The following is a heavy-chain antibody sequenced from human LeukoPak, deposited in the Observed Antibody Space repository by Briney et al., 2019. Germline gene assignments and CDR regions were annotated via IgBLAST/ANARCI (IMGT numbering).Heavy chain of an antibody. D-gene: IGHD4/OR15-4a*01. J-gene: IGHJ4*02. CDR3: AKGGEFYGGLFDS. CDR1: GFSVSSFG. Sequence: GGSLRLSCAVSGFSVSSFGMSWVRQAPGKGLEWISSISSSSSYIYYADSVKGRFTISRDNAKNSLYLQMNSLRAEDTAVYYCAKGGEFYGGLFDSWGQGTLVTVSS. V-gene: IGHV3-21*04. CDR2: ISSSSSYI.